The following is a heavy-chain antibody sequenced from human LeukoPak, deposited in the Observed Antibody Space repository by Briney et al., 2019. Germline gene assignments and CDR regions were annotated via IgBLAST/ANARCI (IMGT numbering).Heavy chain of an antibody. V-gene: IGHV1-18*01. J-gene: IGHJ3*02. CDR1: GYTFTSYG. Sequence: ASVKVSCKASGYTFTSYGISWVRQAPGQGLEWMGWISAYNGNTNYAQKLQGRVTMTTDTSTSTAYMELRSLRSDDTAVYYCARDLLPIVGTKRTHDAFVIGGQGKMVTVFS. D-gene: IGHD2/OR15-2a*01. CDR3: ARDLLPIVGTKRTHDAFVI. CDR2: ISAYNGNT.